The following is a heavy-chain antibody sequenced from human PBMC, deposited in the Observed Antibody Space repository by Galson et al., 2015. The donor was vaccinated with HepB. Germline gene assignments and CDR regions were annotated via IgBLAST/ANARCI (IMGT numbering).Heavy chain of an antibody. CDR1: GFTFSSYG. CDR2: IWCDGSNK. V-gene: IGHV3-33*08. J-gene: IGHJ3*02. Sequence: SLRLSCAASGFTFSSYGMHWVRQAPGKGLEWVAVIWCDGSNKYYADSVKGRFTISRDNSKNTLYLQMNSLRAEDTAVYYCARGFRGYSGYDGLAFDIWGQGTMVTVSS. CDR3: ARGFRGYSGYDGLAFDI. D-gene: IGHD5-12*01.